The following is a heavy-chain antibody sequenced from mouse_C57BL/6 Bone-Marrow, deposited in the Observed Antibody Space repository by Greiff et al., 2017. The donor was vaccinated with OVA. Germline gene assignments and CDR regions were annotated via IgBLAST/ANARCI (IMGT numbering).Heavy chain of an antibody. Sequence: EVQLQQSGPELVKPGASVKISCKASGYSFTGYYMNWVKQSPEKSLEWIGEINPSTGGTTYNQKLKAKATLTVDKSSSTAYMQLKSLTSADSAVYYCARLRRRGYAMDYWGQGTSVTVSS. CDR2: INPSTGGT. V-gene: IGHV1-42*01. CDR1: GYSFTGYY. J-gene: IGHJ4*01. CDR3: ARLRRRGYAMDY. D-gene: IGHD2-12*01.